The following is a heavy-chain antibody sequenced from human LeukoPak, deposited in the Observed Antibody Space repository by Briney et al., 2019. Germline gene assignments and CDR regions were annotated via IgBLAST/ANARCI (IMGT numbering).Heavy chain of an antibody. D-gene: IGHD6-19*01. V-gene: IGHV4-34*01. J-gene: IGHJ6*02. CDR2: INHSGST. CDR3: AKTSGYSSGWYSRRYYYYYGMDV. Sequence: SETLSLTCAVHGGSFSGYYWSWIRQPPGKGLEWIGEINHSGSTNYNPSLKSRVTISVDTSKNQFSLKLSSVTAADTAVYYCAKTSGYSSGWYSRRYYYYYGMDVWGQGTTVTVSS. CDR1: GGSFSGYY.